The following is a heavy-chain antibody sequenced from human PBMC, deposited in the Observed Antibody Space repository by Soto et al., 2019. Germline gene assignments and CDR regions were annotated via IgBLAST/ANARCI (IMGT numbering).Heavy chain of an antibody. V-gene: IGHV4-30-4*01. CDR2: IYYSGST. D-gene: IGHD3-3*01. J-gene: IGHJ4*02. CDR1: GGSISSGDYY. Sequence: SETLSLTCTVSGGSISSGDYYWSWIRQPPGKGLEWIGYIYYSGSTYYNPSLKSRVTISVDTSKNQFSLKLSSVTAADTAVYYCARGDYDFWSGPRAYFDYWGQGTLVTVYS. CDR3: ARGDYDFWSGPRAYFDY.